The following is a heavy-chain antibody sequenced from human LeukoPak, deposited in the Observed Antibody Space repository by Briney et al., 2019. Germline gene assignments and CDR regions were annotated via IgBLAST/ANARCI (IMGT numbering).Heavy chain of an antibody. CDR2: INPNSGGT. CDR1: GYTFTGYY. V-gene: IGHV1-2*02. D-gene: IGHD3-22*01. CDR3: ANCDSSGYYGFDY. J-gene: IGHJ4*02. Sequence: ASVKVSCKASGYTFTGYYMHWVRQAPGQGLEWMGWINPNSGGTNYAQKFQGRVTMTRDTSISTAYMELSRLRSDDTAVYYCANCDSSGYYGFDYWGQGTLVTVSS.